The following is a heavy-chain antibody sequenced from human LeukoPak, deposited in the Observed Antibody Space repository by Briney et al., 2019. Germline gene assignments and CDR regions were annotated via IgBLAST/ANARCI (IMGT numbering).Heavy chain of an antibody. CDR3: ARLGLWFRLIDF. Sequence: SETLSLTCAVYGGSFSGYYWGWIRQSPGKGLEWIGCSSSSRGTYYNPSLKSRVTIAVDTPRNQFSLQLTSVTAADTAVYYCARLGLWFRLIDFWGQGSLVTVSS. J-gene: IGHJ4*02. CDR1: GGSFSGYY. CDR2: SSSSRGT. D-gene: IGHD3-10*01. V-gene: IGHV4-34*01.